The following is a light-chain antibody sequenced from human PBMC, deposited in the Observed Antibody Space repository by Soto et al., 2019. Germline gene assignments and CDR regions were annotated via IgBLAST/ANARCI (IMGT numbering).Light chain of an antibody. V-gene: IGLV2-8*01. J-gene: IGLJ2*01. CDR2: EVS. CDR3: SSYGGSNNLV. CDR1: SSDIGGYNY. Sequence: QSALTQPPSASGSPGQSVTISCTGTSSDIGGYNYVSWYQQHPDKAPKLMISEVSQRPSGVPDRFSGSKSGNTASLTVSGLQTEDEAYYYCSSYGGSNNLVFGGGTKLTVL.